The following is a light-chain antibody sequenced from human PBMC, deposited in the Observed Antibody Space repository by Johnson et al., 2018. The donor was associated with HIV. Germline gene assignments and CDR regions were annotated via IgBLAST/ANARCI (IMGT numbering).Light chain of an antibody. Sequence: QSVLTQPPSVSAAPGQKVTISCSGSSSNIGNNYVSWYQQVPGTAPKLLIYYNNRRPSGIPDRFSGSKSGTSATLGITGLQTGDEADYYCGTWDSSLSVYVFGTGTEVTV. V-gene: IGLV1-51*01. CDR2: YNN. J-gene: IGLJ1*01. CDR1: SSNIGNNY. CDR3: GTWDSSLSVYV.